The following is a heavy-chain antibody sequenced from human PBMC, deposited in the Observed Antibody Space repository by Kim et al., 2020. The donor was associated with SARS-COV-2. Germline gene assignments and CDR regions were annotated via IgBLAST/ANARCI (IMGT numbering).Heavy chain of an antibody. V-gene: IGHV3-33*01. CDR3: ARDWIAAAGTKDAFDI. CDR2: IWYDGSNK. J-gene: IGHJ3*02. Sequence: GGSLRLSCAASGFTFSSYGMRWVRQAPGKGLEWVAVIWYDGSNKYYADSVKGRFTISRDNSKNTLYLQMNSLRAEDTAVYYCARDWIAAAGTKDAFDIWGQGTMVTVSS. CDR1: GFTFSSYG. D-gene: IGHD6-13*01.